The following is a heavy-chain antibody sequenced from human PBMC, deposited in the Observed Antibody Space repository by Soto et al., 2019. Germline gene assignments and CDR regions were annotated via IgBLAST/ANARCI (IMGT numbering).Heavy chain of an antibody. D-gene: IGHD4-17*01. J-gene: IGHJ4*02. Sequence: GGSLRLSCAASGFTFSSYWMSWVRQAPGKGLEWVANIKQDGSEKYYVDSVKGRFTISGDNAKNSLYLQMNSLRAEDTAVYYCARDPNRLREVGYYFDYWGQGTLVTVSS. CDR3: ARDPNRLREVGYYFDY. CDR1: GFTFSSYW. V-gene: IGHV3-7*03. CDR2: IKQDGSEK.